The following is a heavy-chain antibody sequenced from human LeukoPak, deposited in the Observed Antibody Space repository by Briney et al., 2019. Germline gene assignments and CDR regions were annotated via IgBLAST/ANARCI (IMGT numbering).Heavy chain of an antibody. D-gene: IGHD6-13*01. CDR3: ARSDVAAPFNY. Sequence: GGSLRLSCTGSGFTFSDYSMHWARQAPGKGLGWVSSISSRSTYIFQADSVKGRFTISRDNAENSLYLQMNSLRVEDTAVYYCARSDVAAPFNYWGQGTLVTVSS. CDR1: GFTFSDYS. CDR2: ISSRSTYI. V-gene: IGHV3-21*01. J-gene: IGHJ4*02.